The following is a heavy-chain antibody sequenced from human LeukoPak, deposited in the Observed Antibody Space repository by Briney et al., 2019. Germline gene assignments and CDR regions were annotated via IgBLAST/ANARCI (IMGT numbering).Heavy chain of an antibody. CDR2: IYYSGST. V-gene: IGHV4-59*01. J-gene: IGHJ4*02. Sequence: PGGSLRLSCAASGFTFDDYGMSWIRQPPGKGLEWIGYIYYSGSTNYNPSLKSRVTISVDTSKNQFSLKLSSVTAADTAVYYCARGFTMTHFDYWGQGTLVTVSS. CDR1: GFTFDDYG. D-gene: IGHD3-22*01. CDR3: ARGFTMTHFDY.